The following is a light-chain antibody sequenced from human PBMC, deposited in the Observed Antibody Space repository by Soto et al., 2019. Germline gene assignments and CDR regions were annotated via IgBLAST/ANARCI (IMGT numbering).Light chain of an antibody. CDR3: CSYAGNSEV. V-gene: IGLV2-23*02. J-gene: IGLJ1*01. Sequence: QSALTQPASVSGSPGQSITIPCTGTIGDVGGYNLVSWYQQHPGKAPKLMIYEVTERPSGVSNRVSGSKSGHTASLPIYGLQRDDEADYYCCSYAGNSEVFGTGTKLTVL. CDR2: EVT. CDR1: IGDVGGYNL.